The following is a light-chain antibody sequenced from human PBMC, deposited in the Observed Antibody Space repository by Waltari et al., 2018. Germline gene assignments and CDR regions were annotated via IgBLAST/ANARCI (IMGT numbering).Light chain of an antibody. CDR2: DND. Sequence: QSVLTQPPSVSAAPGQQVTIPCSGSSPNIGNNDISWYQHLPGTAPKLLIYDNDKRPSGIPDRFYGSKSGTSATLGITGLQTGDEADYYCGTWDSSLNVGVFGGGTELTVL. V-gene: IGLV1-51*01. CDR1: SPNIGNND. J-gene: IGLJ3*02. CDR3: GTWDSSLNVGV.